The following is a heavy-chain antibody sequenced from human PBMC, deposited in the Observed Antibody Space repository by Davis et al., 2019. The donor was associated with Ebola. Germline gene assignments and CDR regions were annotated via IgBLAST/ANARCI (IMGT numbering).Heavy chain of an antibody. CDR2: IRSKAYGGKP. CDR3: TRDLKEPRPSYYYGMDV. V-gene: IGHV3-49*04. Sequence: GESLKISCAGYGFSFGDYAINWVRQAPGRGLEWVGLIRSKAYGGKPAYAASVKGRFTISRDDSISVVYLQMNGLETEDTAVYYCTRDLKEPRPSYYYGMDVWGLGTTVTVFS. J-gene: IGHJ6*02. D-gene: IGHD6-6*01. CDR1: GFSFGDYA.